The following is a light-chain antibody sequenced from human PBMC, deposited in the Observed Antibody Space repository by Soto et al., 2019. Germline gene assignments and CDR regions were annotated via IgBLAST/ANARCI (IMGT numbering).Light chain of an antibody. J-gene: IGLJ2*01. CDR2: LKSDGSH. CDR3: QAWGTGIVV. V-gene: IGLV4-69*01. CDR1: SGHSSYT. Sequence: QSVLIQSPSASASLGASVKLTCTLSSGHSSYTIAWHQQRPEKGPRYLMRLKSDGSHNKGDGIPDRFSGSSSGAERYLTISSLQSEDEADYYCQAWGTGIVVFGGGTKLTVL.